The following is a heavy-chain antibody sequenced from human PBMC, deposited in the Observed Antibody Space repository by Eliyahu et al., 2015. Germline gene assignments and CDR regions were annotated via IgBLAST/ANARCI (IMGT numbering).Heavy chain of an antibody. J-gene: IGHJ4*02. CDR3: ARGPDHHSSSWYLFDY. D-gene: IGHD6-13*01. CDR2: TYYRSKWYN. Sequence: QVQLQQSGPGLVKPSQTLSLTCAISGDSVXSNXAAWNWIRQCPSRGLEWLGRTYYRSKWYNDYAVSVKSRITINPDTSKNQFSLQLNSVTPEDTAVYYCARGPDHHSSSWYLFDYWGQGTLVTVSS. V-gene: IGHV6-1*01. CDR1: GDSVXSNXAA.